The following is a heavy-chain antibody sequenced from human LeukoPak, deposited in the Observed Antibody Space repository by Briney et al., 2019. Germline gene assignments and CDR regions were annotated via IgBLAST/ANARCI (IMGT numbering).Heavy chain of an antibody. J-gene: IGHJ4*02. CDR2: INPSGGPA. CDR3: AREAIFGVVREYYFDL. Sequence: ASVTVSCKASGYTFTRYHIHWVRQAPGQGLEWMGVINPSGGPATYAQKFQGRVTLTRDTFTTTVYMEVNSLRSDDTAVYYCAREAIFGVVREYYFDLWGQGTLVTVS. CDR1: GYTFTRYH. D-gene: IGHD3-3*01. V-gene: IGHV1-46*01.